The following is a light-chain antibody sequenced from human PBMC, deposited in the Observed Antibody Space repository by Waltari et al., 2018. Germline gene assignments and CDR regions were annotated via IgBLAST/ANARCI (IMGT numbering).Light chain of an antibody. CDR3: QQYNSWPLT. V-gene: IGKV3-15*01. CDR2: GAS. J-gene: IGKJ4*01. Sequence: EIMMTQSPVTLSVSPGERATLSCRANQSINNTLAWYQQNPGQAPRLLIYGASTRATGIPARFSGIGSGTEFTLTISSLQSEDFAVYYCQQYNSWPLTFGGGTKVEIK. CDR1: QSINNT.